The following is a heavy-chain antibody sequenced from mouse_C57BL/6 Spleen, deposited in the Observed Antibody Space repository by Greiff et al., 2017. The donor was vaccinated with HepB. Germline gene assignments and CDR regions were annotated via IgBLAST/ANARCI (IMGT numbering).Heavy chain of an antibody. D-gene: IGHD1-1*01. CDR1: GFNIKDDY. CDR2: IDPENGDT. Sequence: VQLQQSGAELVRPGASVKLSCTASGFNIKDDYMHWVKQRPEQGLEWIGWIDPENGDTEYASKFQGKATITADTSSNTAYLQLSSLTSEDTAVYYCTLHYYGSYYFDYWGQGTTLTVSS. V-gene: IGHV14-4*01. CDR3: TLHYYGSYYFDY. J-gene: IGHJ2*01.